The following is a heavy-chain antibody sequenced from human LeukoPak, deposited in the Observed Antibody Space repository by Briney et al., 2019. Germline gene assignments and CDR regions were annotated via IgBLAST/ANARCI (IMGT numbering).Heavy chain of an antibody. D-gene: IGHD1-26*01. CDR2: ISSSGSTI. V-gene: IGHV3-48*03. CDR3: ARLGAVGAKLVLDP. Sequence: GGSLRLSCAASGFTFSSYEMNWVRQAPGKGLEWVSYISSSGSTIYYADSVKGRFTISRDNAKNSLYLQMNSLRAEDTAVYYCARLGAVGAKLVLDPWGQGTLVTVSS. J-gene: IGHJ5*02. CDR1: GFTFSSYE.